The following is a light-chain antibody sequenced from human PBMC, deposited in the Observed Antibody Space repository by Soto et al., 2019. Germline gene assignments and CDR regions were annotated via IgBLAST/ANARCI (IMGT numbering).Light chain of an antibody. V-gene: IGKV3-20*01. CDR2: GAS. J-gene: IGKJ2*01. Sequence: EIVLTQSPGTLSLSPGERATLSCRASQSGNNNYLAWYQQRPGQAPRLLIYGASNRATGIPDRFSGSGSGTDFTLAISILEPEDLAVYYCQQYGISPTFGQRTNLEIK. CDR3: QQYGISPT. CDR1: QSGNNNY.